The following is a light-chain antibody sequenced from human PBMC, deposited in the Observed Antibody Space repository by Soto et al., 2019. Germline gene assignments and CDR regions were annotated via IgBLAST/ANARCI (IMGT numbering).Light chain of an antibody. V-gene: IGLV2-14*01. CDR1: SSDVGGYNY. CDR2: DVS. J-gene: IGLJ1*01. CDR3: SSCTSSSTLHV. Sequence: QSVRTQPASVSGSPGQSITISCTGTSSDVGGYNYVSWYQQHPGKAPKLMIYDVSNRPSGVSNRFSGSKSGNTASLTISGLQAEDEADYYCSSCTSSSTLHVFGPGTKVTVL.